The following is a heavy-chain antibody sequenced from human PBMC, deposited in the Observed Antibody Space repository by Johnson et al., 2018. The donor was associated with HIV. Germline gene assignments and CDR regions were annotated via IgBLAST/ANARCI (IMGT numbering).Heavy chain of an antibody. CDR3: ARGPILEWLSGDGFDM. Sequence: VQLVESGGGLVQPGGSLRLSCAASGFTFSSYWMHWVRQAPGKGLVWVSRINSDGSSTSYADSVKGRFTISRDNAKNTLYLQMNSLRAEDTAVYYCARGPILEWLSGDGFDMWGQGTMVTGAS. CDR2: INSDGSST. J-gene: IGHJ3*02. CDR1: GFTFSSYW. D-gene: IGHD3-3*01. V-gene: IGHV3-74*02.